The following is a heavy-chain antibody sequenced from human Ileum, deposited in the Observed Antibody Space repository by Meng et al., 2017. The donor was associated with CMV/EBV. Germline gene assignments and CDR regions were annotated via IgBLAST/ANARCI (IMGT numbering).Heavy chain of an antibody. V-gene: IGHV4-34*10. J-gene: IGHJ6*02. CDR2: INHSGTT. Sequence: SETLSLTCTIYGGSFSGFYWGWIRQPPGNGLEWIGEINHSGTTNYNPSLKSRITMSIDTSQNQFSLNLNSVIAADTAVYYCARRGGRCSRGSCYFSYYYFDMDVWGRGTTVTGS. CDR1: GGSFSGFY. CDR3: ARRGGRCSRGSCYFSYYYFDMDV. D-gene: IGHD2-15*01.